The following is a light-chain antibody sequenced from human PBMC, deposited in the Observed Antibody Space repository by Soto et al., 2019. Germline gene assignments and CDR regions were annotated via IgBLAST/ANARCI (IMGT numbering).Light chain of an antibody. Sequence: DIQMTQSPSSLSASVGDRVTITCQASQDISNYLNWYQQKPGKAPKLLIYAASTLQSGVPSRFSGSGSGTEFTLTISSLQPEDYATYYCQQHNSFPRSFGQGTKLEIK. J-gene: IGKJ2*01. CDR1: QDISNY. V-gene: IGKV1-17*01. CDR2: AAS. CDR3: QQHNSFPRS.